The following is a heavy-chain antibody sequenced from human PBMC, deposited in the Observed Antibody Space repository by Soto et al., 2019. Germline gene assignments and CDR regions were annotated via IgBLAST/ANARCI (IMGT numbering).Heavy chain of an antibody. J-gene: IGHJ5*02. D-gene: IGHD1-26*01. CDR1: GGSFSGYY. V-gene: IGHV4-34*01. CDR2: INHSGST. Sequence: PSETLSLTCAVYGGSFSGYYWCWIRQPPGKGLEWIGEINHSGSTNYNPSLKSRVTISVDTSKNQFSLKLSSVTAADTAVYYCARVKAWAPKARSGWFDPWGQGTLVTVSS. CDR3: ARVKAWAPKARSGWFDP.